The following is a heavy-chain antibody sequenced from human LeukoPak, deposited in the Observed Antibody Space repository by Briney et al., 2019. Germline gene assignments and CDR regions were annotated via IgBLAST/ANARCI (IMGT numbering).Heavy chain of an antibody. V-gene: IGHV1-58*01. Sequence: GASVKVSCKASGFTFTSSAVRWVRQARGQRLEWIGWIVVGSGNTNYAQKFQERVTFTRDMSTSTAYMELSSLRSEDTAVYYCAAAFGRWSAGTFDYWGQGTLVTVSS. J-gene: IGHJ4*02. D-gene: IGHD3-10*01. CDR1: GFTFTSSA. CDR3: AAAFGRWSAGTFDY. CDR2: IVVGSGNT.